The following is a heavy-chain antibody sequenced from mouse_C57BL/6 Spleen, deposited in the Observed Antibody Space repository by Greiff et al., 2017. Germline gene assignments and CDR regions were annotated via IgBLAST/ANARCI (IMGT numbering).Heavy chain of an antibody. CDR2: IWRGGST. D-gene: IGHD2-13*01. CDR1: GFSLTSYG. Sequence: VQLQQPGPGLVQPSQSLSITCTVSGFSLTSYGVHWVRQSPGKGLEWLGVIWRGGSTDYNAAFISRLSISKDNSKSQVFFKMNSLQADDTAIYYCARNGELYAMDYWGQGTSVTVSS. V-gene: IGHV2-2*01. CDR3: ARNGELYAMDY. J-gene: IGHJ4*01.